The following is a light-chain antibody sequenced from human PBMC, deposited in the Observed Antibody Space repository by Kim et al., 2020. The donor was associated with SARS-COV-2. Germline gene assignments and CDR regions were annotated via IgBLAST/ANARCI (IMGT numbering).Light chain of an antibody. Sequence: SSELTQDPAVSVALGQTVRITCQGDSLRSNYASWYQQKPGQAPVLVIYGKNNRPSGIPDRFSGSSSGNTASLTITGVQAEDEADYYCNSRDSSGNHVVFGGGTKLTVL. CDR1: SLRSNY. CDR3: NSRDSSGNHVV. CDR2: GKN. J-gene: IGLJ2*01. V-gene: IGLV3-19*01.